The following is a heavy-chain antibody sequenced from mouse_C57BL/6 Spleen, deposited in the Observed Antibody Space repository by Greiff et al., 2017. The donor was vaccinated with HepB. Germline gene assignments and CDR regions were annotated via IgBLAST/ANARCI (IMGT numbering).Heavy chain of an antibody. D-gene: IGHD1-1*01. CDR3: ARLRGYGSREDWYFDV. J-gene: IGHJ1*03. CDR2: IDPSDSET. V-gene: IGHV1-52*01. Sequence: QVQLKQPGAELVRPGSSVKLSCKASGYTFTSYWMHWVKQRPIQGLEWIGNIDPSDSETHYNQKFKDKATLTVDKSSSTAYMQLSSLTSEDSAVYYCARLRGYGSREDWYFDVWGTGTTVTVSS. CDR1: GYTFTSYW.